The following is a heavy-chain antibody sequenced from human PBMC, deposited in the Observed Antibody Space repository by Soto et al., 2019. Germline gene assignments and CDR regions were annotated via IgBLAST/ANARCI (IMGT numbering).Heavy chain of an antibody. V-gene: IGHV3-30*18. CDR2: ISHDGGNK. D-gene: IGHD2-2*03. J-gene: IGHJ4*02. CDR3: AKMEGMDPWAYSFDY. Sequence: ESGGGAVQPGRSLRLSCTASAFTLRSYGMHWVRQAPGKGLEWVAVISHDGGNKYYADSVKGRVTISRDNSKNTLYLQMNSLRAEDTAVYYCAKMEGMDPWAYSFDYWGQGTLVTVSS. CDR1: AFTLRSYG.